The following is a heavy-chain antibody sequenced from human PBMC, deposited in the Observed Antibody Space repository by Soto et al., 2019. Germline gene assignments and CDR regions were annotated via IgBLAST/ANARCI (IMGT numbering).Heavy chain of an antibody. Sequence: PSETLSLTCTVSGGSISSGGHYWSWIRQHPGKGLEWIGYIYHSGYTDYTPSLRSRATISVDTSTNHFSLKLSSVTAADTAVYYGARAVGNSFFYGWGKGTQVTVSS. CDR3: ARAVGNSFFYG. J-gene: IGHJ4*02. V-gene: IGHV4-31*03. D-gene: IGHD2-15*01. CDR2: IYHSGYT. CDR1: GGSISSGGHY.